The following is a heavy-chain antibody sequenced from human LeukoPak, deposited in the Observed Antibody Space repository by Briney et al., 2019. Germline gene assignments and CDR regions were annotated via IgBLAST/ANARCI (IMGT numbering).Heavy chain of an antibody. CDR1: GGSISSYY. Sequence: SETLSLTCTVSGGSISSYYWSWIRQPPGKGLEWIGYIYYSGSTNYNPSLKSRVTISVDTSKNQFSLKLSSVTAADTAVYYCARAVKRITMVRGGYGMDVWGQGTTVIVSS. CDR2: IYYSGST. J-gene: IGHJ6*02. D-gene: IGHD3-10*01. CDR3: ARAVKRITMVRGGYGMDV. V-gene: IGHV4-59*01.